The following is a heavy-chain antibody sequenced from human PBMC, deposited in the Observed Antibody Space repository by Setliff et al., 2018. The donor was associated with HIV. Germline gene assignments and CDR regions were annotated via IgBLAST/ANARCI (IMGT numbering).Heavy chain of an antibody. Sequence: SETLSLTCVVSGYSVTSDYYWGWIRQSPGKGLEWIGSVYYSGSTYHNPSLKSRITISIDTSKDHFSLHLTSVTAADTAIYYCARVDTMLLFFDLWGQGTLVTSPQ. D-gene: IGHD3-10*02. V-gene: IGHV4-38-2*01. CDR2: VYYSGST. CDR1: GYSVTSDYY. CDR3: ARVDTMLLFFDL. J-gene: IGHJ4*02.